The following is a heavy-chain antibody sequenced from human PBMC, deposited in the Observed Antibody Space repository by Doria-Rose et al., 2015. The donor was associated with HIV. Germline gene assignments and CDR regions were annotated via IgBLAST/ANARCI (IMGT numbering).Heavy chain of an antibody. CDR2: IFSDDER. CDR1: GVSLSSPGMG. V-gene: IGHV2-26*01. D-gene: IGHD6-13*01. CDR3: ARIKSSRWYHKYYFDF. J-gene: IGHJ4*02. Sequence: QITLKESGPVLVKPTETLTLTCTVSGVSLSSPGMGVSWIRQPPGKALEWLANIFSDDERSYNTSLMSRLTISRGTAKSQVVLTMTDRDHVDTATYYCARIKSSRWYHKYYFDFWGQGTLVIVSA.